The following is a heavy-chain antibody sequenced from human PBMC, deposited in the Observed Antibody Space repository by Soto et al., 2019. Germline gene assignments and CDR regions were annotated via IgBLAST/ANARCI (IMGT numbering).Heavy chain of an antibody. Sequence: QVRLQESGPGLVKPSETLSLTCTVPGGSMISHYWSWIRQPPGRGLEWIGFIYYAGSTKYNPSLPSGVTTSVDTSTNQFSLTVTSVTAADPAVYYCARRIVAPETFVYWGQGTLVTVSS. D-gene: IGHD5-12*01. CDR3: ARRIVAPETFVY. CDR1: GGSMISHY. CDR2: IYYAGST. J-gene: IGHJ4*02. V-gene: IGHV4-59*08.